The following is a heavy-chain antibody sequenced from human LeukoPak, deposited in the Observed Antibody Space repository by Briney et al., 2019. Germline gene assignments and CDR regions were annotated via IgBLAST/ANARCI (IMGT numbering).Heavy chain of an antibody. Sequence: GSSVKVSCKASGGTFSSYAISWVRQAPGQGLEWMGGTIPIFGTANYAQKFQGRVTITADESTSTAYMELSSLRSEDTAVYYCARLSDYYDSSGEYYYYYGMDVWGQGTTVTVSS. CDR3: ARLSDYYDSSGEYYYYYGMDV. D-gene: IGHD3-22*01. CDR1: GGTFSSYA. J-gene: IGHJ6*02. CDR2: TIPIFGTA. V-gene: IGHV1-69*01.